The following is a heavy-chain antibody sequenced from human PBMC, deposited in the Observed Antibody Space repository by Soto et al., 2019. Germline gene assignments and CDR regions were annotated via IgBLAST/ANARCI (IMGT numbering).Heavy chain of an antibody. D-gene: IGHD3-16*01. J-gene: IGHJ4*02. V-gene: IGHV1-18*04. Sequence: QVQLVQSGAEVKKPGASVKVSCKASGYTFTSYGISWVRQARGQGLEWMGWSSNYNDNTNYAQKLQGRVTLTTDTSTNTVYMELRSLRSDDTAMYYCARDRGGYFDYWGQGSLVTVSS. CDR2: SSNYNDNT. CDR1: GYTFTSYG. CDR3: ARDRGGYFDY.